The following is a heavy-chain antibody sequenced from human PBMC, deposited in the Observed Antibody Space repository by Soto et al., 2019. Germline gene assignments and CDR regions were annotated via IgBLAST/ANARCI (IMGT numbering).Heavy chain of an antibody. Sequence: GGSLRLSCAASGFTFSSYAMSWVRQAPGKGLEWVSAISGSGGSTYYADSVKGRFTISRDNSKNTLYLQMNSLRAEDTAVYYCAKDPGYCSGGSCTDAFDIWGQGTMVTVSS. J-gene: IGHJ3*02. CDR1: GFTFSSYA. CDR2: ISGSGGST. CDR3: AKDPGYCSGGSCTDAFDI. D-gene: IGHD2-15*01. V-gene: IGHV3-23*01.